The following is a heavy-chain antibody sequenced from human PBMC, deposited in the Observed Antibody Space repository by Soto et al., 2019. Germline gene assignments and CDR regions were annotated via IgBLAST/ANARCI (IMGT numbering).Heavy chain of an antibody. J-gene: IGHJ4*02. Sequence: SETLSLTCTVSGGSISSGDYYWSWIRQPPGKGLEWIGYIYYSGSTYYNPSLKSRVTISVDTSKNQFSLKLSSVTAADTAVYYCARYYYGSGSLDYWGQGTLVTVSS. CDR3: ARYYYGSGSLDY. D-gene: IGHD3-10*01. V-gene: IGHV4-30-4*01. CDR2: IYYSGST. CDR1: GGSISSGDYY.